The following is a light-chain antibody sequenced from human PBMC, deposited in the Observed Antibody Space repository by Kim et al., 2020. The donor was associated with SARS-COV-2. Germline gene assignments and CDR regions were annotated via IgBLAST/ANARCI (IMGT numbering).Light chain of an antibody. CDR2: QDN. Sequence: PGQTATVTCSGDKLGDKFAGWYQQKAGQSPIMVIYQDNKRPSGITERFSGSNSGNTATLTISGTQAMDEADYYCQTWDSRTASYVFGTGTKVTVL. CDR3: QTWDSRTASYV. V-gene: IGLV3-1*01. CDR1: KLGDKF. J-gene: IGLJ1*01.